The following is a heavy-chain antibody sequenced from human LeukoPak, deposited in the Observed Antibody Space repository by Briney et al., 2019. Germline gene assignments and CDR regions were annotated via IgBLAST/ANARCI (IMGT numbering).Heavy chain of an antibody. CDR1: GGSISSYY. CDR3: AGGEGISGNFDY. J-gene: IGHJ4*02. V-gene: IGHV4-59*01. Sequence: SETLSLTCTVSGGSISSYYWSWIRQPPGKGLEWIGYIYYSGSTNYNPSLKSRVTISVDTSKYQFSLKLSSVTAADTAVYYCAGGEGISGNFDYWGQGTLVTVSS. CDR2: IYYSGST. D-gene: IGHD3-16*01.